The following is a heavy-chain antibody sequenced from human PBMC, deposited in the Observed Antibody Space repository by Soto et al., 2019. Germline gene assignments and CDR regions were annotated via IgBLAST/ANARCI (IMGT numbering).Heavy chain of an antibody. J-gene: IGHJ4*02. CDR1: GDSVSGGDSY. D-gene: IGHD3-22*01. CDR3: VRGGNPYHYATSGPGTFDK. Sequence: QVQLQESGPGLVKPSQTLSLTCTVSGDSVSGGDSYWSWIRQPPGKALEWIGYTSFSGYTSYTRSLKSRVTISVAMSKSQFSLRLTSVTAADTAIYYCVRGGNPYHYATSGPGTFDKWGQGTLVSVSS. V-gene: IGHV4-30-4*01. CDR2: TSFSGYT.